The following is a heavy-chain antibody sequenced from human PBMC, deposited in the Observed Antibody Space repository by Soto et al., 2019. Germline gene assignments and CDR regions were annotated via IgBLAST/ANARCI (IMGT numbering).Heavy chain of an antibody. CDR1: GFTFSGAA. V-gene: IGHV3-73*02. Sequence: EVQLVESGGGLVQPGGSLKLSCAASGFTFSGAAIHWVRQASGKGLEWVGRIRSKAKDCATAYTESVKGRFTISRDDSKYTAYLQMNSRKTDDTAMYYCSTLGEWGSYSGYWGQGTLVTVSS. CDR2: IRSKAKDCAT. J-gene: IGHJ4*02. D-gene: IGHD3-16*01. CDR3: STLGEWGSYSGY.